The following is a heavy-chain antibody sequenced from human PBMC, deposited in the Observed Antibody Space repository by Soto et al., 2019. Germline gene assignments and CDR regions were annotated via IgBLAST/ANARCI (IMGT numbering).Heavy chain of an antibody. J-gene: IGHJ6*02. V-gene: IGHV3-33*01. CDR3: ARDGQSLAPYALDV. Sequence: QVQVVESGAGVVQPGRSLRLSCTASGFTFSGHAMHWVRQPPGKGLEWVAQIWYDGSNKYYADSVKGRFTISRDNSKNTLYVQMDSLRVEDTAVYYCARDGQSLAPYALDVWGQGTSVTVSS. D-gene: IGHD6-19*01. CDR1: GFTFSGHA. CDR2: IWYDGSNK.